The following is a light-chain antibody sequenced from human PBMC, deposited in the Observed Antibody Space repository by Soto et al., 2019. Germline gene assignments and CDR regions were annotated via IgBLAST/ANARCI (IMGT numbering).Light chain of an antibody. J-gene: IGKJ4*01. V-gene: IGKV1-5*03. Sequence: DIQMTQSPSTMSASVGDRVTITCRASQSISSWLAWYQQKPGKAPKLLIYKASSLESEVPSRFSGSGSGTEFTLTISSLQPDDFATYYCQQYNSYPLTFGGGTKV. CDR1: QSISSW. CDR2: KAS. CDR3: QQYNSYPLT.